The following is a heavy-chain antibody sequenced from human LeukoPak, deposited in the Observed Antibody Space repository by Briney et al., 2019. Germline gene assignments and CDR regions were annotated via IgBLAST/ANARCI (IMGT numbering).Heavy chain of an antibody. Sequence: SETLSLTCTVSGYSISSGYYWGWIRQPPGKGLEWIGSTYHSGSTYYNPSLKSRVTISVDTSKNQFSLKLSSVTAADTAVYYCARESQLWPDYYYMDVWGKGTTVTISS. V-gene: IGHV4-38-2*02. CDR1: GYSISSGYY. D-gene: IGHD5-18*01. CDR3: ARESQLWPDYYYMDV. J-gene: IGHJ6*03. CDR2: TYHSGST.